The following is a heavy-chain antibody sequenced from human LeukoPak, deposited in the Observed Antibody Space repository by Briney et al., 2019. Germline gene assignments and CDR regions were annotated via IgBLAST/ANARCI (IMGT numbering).Heavy chain of an antibody. CDR2: ISGSGGST. CDR3: AKDFGSSWYGFYFDY. D-gene: IGHD6-13*01. CDR1: GFTFSSYW. V-gene: IGHV3-23*01. J-gene: IGHJ4*02. Sequence: GGSLRLSCAASGFTFSSYWMSRVRQAPGKGLEWVSAISGSGGSTYCADSVKGRFTISRDNSKNTLYLQMNSLRAEDTAVYYCAKDFGSSWYGFYFDYWGQGTLVTVSS.